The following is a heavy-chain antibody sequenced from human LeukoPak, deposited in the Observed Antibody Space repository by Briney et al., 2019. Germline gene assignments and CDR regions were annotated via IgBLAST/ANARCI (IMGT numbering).Heavy chain of an antibody. D-gene: IGHD6-6*01. CDR3: ARGRERGSSSSFTDY. CDR2: MNPNSANT. V-gene: IGHV1-8*03. J-gene: IGHJ4*02. CDR1: GYTFTSYD. Sequence: ASVKVSCKASGYTFTSYDINWVRQATGQGPEWMGWMNPNSANTGYAQKFQGRVTITRNTSISTTYMELSSLRFEDTAVYYCARGRERGSSSSFTDYWGQGTLVIVSS.